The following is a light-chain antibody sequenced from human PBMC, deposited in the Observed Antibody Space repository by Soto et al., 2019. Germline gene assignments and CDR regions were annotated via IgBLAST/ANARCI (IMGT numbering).Light chain of an antibody. CDR1: SSDIGGYNS. CDR3: SSYAGSNNVV. J-gene: IGLJ2*01. Sequence: QSVLTQPPSASGSPGQSVTISCTGTSSDIGGYNSVSWYQQHPGKAPILMIYEVTKRPSGVPDRFSASKSGNTASLTVSGLQAEDEAEYYCSSYAGSNNVVFGGGTKLTVL. CDR2: EVT. V-gene: IGLV2-8*01.